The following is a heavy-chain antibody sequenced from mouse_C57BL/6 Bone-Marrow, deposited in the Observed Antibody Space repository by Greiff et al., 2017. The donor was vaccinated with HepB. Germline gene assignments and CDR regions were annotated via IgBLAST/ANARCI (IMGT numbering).Heavy chain of an antibody. CDR1: GFTFNTYA. Sequence: EVHLVESGGGLVQPKGSLKLSCAASGFTFNTYAMHWVRQAPGKGLEWVARIRSKSSNYATYYADSVKDRFTISRDDSQSMLYLQMNNLKTEDTAMYYCVRERGPYYGSSGFDYWGQGTTLTVSS. V-gene: IGHV10-3*01. CDR2: IRSKSSNYAT. CDR3: VRERGPYYGSSGFDY. D-gene: IGHD1-1*01. J-gene: IGHJ2*01.